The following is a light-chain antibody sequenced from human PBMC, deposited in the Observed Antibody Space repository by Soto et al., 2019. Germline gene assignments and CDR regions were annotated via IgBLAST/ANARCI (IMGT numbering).Light chain of an antibody. CDR2: SND. V-gene: IGLV1-44*01. CDR3: AAWDDSLTGFV. Sequence: QSVLAQPPSLSGTPGQRVTMSCSGSSSNIGSTSVHWFQQFPGTAPKVLIHSNDKRPSGVPDRFSGSKSGTSASLAISGLQSEDDAAYYCAAWDDSLTGFVFGIGTNVTVL. J-gene: IGLJ1*01. CDR1: SSNIGSTS.